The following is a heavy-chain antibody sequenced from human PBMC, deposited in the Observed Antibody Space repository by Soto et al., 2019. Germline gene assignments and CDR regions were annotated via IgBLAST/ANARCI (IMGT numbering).Heavy chain of an antibody. Sequence: QVQLVQSGAEVKKPGSSVKVSCKASGGTFSSYTISWVRQAPGQGLEWMGRIIPILGIANYAQKFQGRVTITADKATSTGYMELSSLRSEDTAVYYCAGAHIVAAFDYWGQGTLVTVSS. V-gene: IGHV1-69*02. CDR1: GGTFSSYT. CDR3: AGAHIVAAFDY. J-gene: IGHJ4*02. D-gene: IGHD5-12*01. CDR2: IIPILGIA.